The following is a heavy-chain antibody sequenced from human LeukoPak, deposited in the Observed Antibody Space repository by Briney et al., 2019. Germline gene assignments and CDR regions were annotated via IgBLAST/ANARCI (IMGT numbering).Heavy chain of an antibody. D-gene: IGHD1-26*01. CDR2: ISGSGGST. CDR1: GVTFSSYA. V-gene: IGHV3-23*01. Sequence: GGSLRLSCAASGVTFSSYAMSWVRQAPGKGLEWVSAISGSGGSTYYADSVKGRFTISRDNSKNTLYLQMNSLRAEDTAVYYCFSGSYRIDAFDIWGQGTMVTVSS. J-gene: IGHJ3*02. CDR3: FSGSYRIDAFDI.